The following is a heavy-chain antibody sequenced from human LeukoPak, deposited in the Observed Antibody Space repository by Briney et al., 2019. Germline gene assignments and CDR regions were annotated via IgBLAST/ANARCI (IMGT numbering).Heavy chain of an antibody. J-gene: IGHJ4*02. V-gene: IGHV4-34*01. CDR3: ARDAVTVNSYYFDY. CDR2: INHSGST. Sequence: SETLSLTCAVYGGSFSGYYWSWIRQPPGKGLEWIGEINHSGSTNYNPSLKSRVTISVDTSKNQFSLKLSSVTAADTAVYYCARDAVTVNSYYFDYWGQGTLVTVSS. CDR1: GGSFSGYY. D-gene: IGHD4-23*01.